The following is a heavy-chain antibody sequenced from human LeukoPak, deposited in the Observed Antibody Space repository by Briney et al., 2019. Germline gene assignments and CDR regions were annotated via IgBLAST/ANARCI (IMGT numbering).Heavy chain of an antibody. CDR1: GFTFTTYS. D-gene: IGHD3-3*01. Sequence: PGGSLRLFCAASGFTFTTYSIHWVRQAPGKGLEWVAVISSDGSNKYYAHSVKGRFTVSRDNSKNTLYLQMNSLRAEDTAVYYCARDSTIFGVVYREVGAFDIWGQGTMVTVSS. J-gene: IGHJ3*02. V-gene: IGHV3-30-3*01. CDR3: ARDSTIFGVVYREVGAFDI. CDR2: ISSDGSNK.